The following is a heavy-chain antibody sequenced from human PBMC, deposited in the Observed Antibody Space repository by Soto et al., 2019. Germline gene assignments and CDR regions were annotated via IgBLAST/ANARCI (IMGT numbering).Heavy chain of an antibody. CDR2: IYYSGST. J-gene: IGHJ5*02. CDR3: ARVRSYGYLKWFDP. CDR1: GGSVSSGSYY. V-gene: IGHV4-61*01. D-gene: IGHD5-18*01. Sequence: SETLSLTCTVSGGSVSSGSYYWSWIRQPPGKGLEWIGYIYYSGSTNYNPSLKSRVTISVDTSKNQFSLKLSSVTAADTAVYYCARVRSYGYLKWFDPWGQGTLVTVSS.